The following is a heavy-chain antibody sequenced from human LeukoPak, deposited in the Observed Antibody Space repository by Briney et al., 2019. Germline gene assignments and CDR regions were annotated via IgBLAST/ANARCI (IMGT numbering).Heavy chain of an antibody. V-gene: IGHV4-39*07. CDR1: GGSISSSSDY. Sequence: SETLSLTCTVSGGSISSSSDYWGWIRQPPGKGLEWIGSLYHGSTYYNPSLKSRVTISADTSKNQFSLKLSSVIAADTAVYYCARTTEGYCSSASCFGFSYSYYMDVWGKGTTVTISS. D-gene: IGHD2-2*01. CDR2: LYHGST. J-gene: IGHJ6*03. CDR3: ARTTEGYCSSASCFGFSYSYYMDV.